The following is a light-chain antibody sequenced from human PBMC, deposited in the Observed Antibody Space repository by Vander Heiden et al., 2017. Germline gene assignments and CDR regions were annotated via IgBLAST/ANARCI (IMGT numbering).Light chain of an antibody. CDR1: SSNIGAGYE. CDR2: GNS. J-gene: IGLJ1*01. V-gene: IGLV1-40*01. Sequence: QSVLTQPPSVSGAPGQRVTISCTGSSSNIGAGYEVHWYQQLPGTAPKLLIYGNSNRPSGVPDRFSGSKSGTSASLAITGLQAEDEADYYCQSYDSSLSGHYVFGTGTKVTVL. CDR3: QSYDSSLSGHYV.